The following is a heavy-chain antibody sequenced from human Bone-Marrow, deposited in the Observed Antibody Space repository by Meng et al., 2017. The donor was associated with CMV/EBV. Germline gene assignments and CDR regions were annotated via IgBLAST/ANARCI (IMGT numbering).Heavy chain of an antibody. Sequence: GESLKISCAASGFTFDHFAMHWVRQAPGKGLEWVSGINWNGGSTGYADSVKGRFTISRDNAKNSLYLQMNSLRAEDTALYHCARDSPFGVVIIEYYFDYWGQGTLVTVSS. CDR1: GFTFDHFA. CDR3: ARDSPFGVVIIEYYFDY. J-gene: IGHJ4*02. D-gene: IGHD3-3*01. CDR2: INWNGGST. V-gene: IGHV3-20*01.